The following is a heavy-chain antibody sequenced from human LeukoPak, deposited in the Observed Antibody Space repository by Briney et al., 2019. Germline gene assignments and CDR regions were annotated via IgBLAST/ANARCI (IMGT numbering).Heavy chain of an antibody. Sequence: PGGSLRLSCAASGFTFSSYAMTWVRQAPGKGLEWVSGVRGTGTDTYYADSVKGRFTISRDNSKNTLYLQMNSLRAEDTAIYYCAKTSRANSAYDSPFDYWGQGTLVTVSS. CDR3: AKTSRANSAYDSPFDY. CDR2: VRGTGTDT. D-gene: IGHD5-12*01. CDR1: GFTFSSYA. V-gene: IGHV3-23*01. J-gene: IGHJ4*02.